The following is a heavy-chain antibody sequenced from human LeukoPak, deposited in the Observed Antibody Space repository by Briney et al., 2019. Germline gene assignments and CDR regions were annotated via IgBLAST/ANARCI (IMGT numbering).Heavy chain of an antibody. CDR3: ARHRFVVGATDAFDI. Sequence: PSETLSLTCAVYGGSFSGYYWSWIRQPPGKGLEWIGEINHSGSTNYNPSLKSRVTISVDTSKNQFSLKLSSVTAADTAVYYCARHRFVVGATDAFDIWGQGTMVTVSS. D-gene: IGHD1-26*01. V-gene: IGHV4-34*01. CDR2: INHSGST. J-gene: IGHJ3*02. CDR1: GGSFSGYY.